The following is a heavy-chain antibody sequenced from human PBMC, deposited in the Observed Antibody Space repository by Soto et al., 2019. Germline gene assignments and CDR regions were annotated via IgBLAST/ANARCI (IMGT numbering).Heavy chain of an antibody. CDR2: VYSTGST. CDR1: GGSIKNYF. D-gene: IGHD2-21*02. CDR3: VSASRFGDSISSLGL. J-gene: IGHJ4*02. Sequence: PSETLSLTCTVSGGSIKNYFWSWIRQSPGKGLEWMGYVYSTGSTHYNPSLKSRLTMSVDTSKSHFSLRLTSVTTADTATYYCVSASRFGDSISSLGLWGQGVLVTVSS. V-gene: IGHV4-59*01.